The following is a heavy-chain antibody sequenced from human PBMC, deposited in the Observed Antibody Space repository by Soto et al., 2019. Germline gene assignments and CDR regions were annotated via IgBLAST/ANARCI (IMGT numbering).Heavy chain of an antibody. Sequence: QVQLVQSGAEVKKPGSSVKVSCKSSGGTFSSYAISWVRQAPGQGLEWMGGIIPLFGTTSYAPRFQGRVTITADEPTSTPYMELSSLTSEDTAVYFCASRYCLSTSCFGAGDYWGQGTLVTVSS. CDR1: GGTFSSYA. CDR2: IIPLFGTT. CDR3: ASRYCLSTSCFGAGDY. V-gene: IGHV1-69*12. J-gene: IGHJ4*02. D-gene: IGHD2-2*01.